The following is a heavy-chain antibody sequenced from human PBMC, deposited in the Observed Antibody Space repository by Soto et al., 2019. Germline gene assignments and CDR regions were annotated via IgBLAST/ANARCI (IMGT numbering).Heavy chain of an antibody. V-gene: IGHV1-46*01. J-gene: IGHJ4*02. CDR1: GYTFTSYY. D-gene: IGHD2-15*01. CDR2: INPSDGTR. CDR3: ARDMCSGGGCYGTFDY. Sequence: ASVKVSCKASGYTFTSYYVHWVRQARGQGLEWMGIINPSDGTRTYAQKFQGRVTMTRDTSTSTVYMELSSLRSEDTAVYYCARDMCSGGGCYGTFDYWGQGTLVTVSS.